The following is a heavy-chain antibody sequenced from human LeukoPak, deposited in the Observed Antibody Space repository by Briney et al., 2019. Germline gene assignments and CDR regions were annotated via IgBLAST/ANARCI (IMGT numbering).Heavy chain of an antibody. V-gene: IGHV2-5*02. D-gene: IGHD4/OR15-4a*01. J-gene: IGHJ3*02. CDR2: IYWDDDK. Sequence: SGPTLVNPTQTLTLTCTFSGFSLSTSGVGVGWVRQPPGKALEWLSLIYWDDDKRYSPSLKSRLTITKDTSKNQVVLTMTKMDPVDTATYYCARSQLTISSLYGFDIWGQGTLVAVSS. CDR1: GFSLSTSGVG. CDR3: ARSQLTISSLYGFDI.